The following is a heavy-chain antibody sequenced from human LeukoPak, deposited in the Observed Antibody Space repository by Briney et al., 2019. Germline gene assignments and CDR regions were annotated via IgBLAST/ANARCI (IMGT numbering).Heavy chain of an antibody. Sequence: GGTLRLSCAASGFTFSSYGMSWVCQAPGKGLEWVSAISGSGGSTYYADSVKGRFTISRDNSKNTLYLQMNSLRAEDTAVYYCAFLWFGELLSTFDYWGQGTLVTVSS. CDR3: AFLWFGELLSTFDY. D-gene: IGHD3-10*01. J-gene: IGHJ4*02. CDR2: ISGSGGST. V-gene: IGHV3-23*01. CDR1: GFTFSSYG.